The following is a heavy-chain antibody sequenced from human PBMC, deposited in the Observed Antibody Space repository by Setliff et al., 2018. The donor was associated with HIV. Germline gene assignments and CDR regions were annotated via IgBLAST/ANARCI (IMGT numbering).Heavy chain of an antibody. CDR3: ARCPSPPYCTSTTCYVDYYYMDV. J-gene: IGHJ6*03. D-gene: IGHD2-2*01. CDR1: GASISGYY. CDR2: IYYSGDT. V-gene: IGHV4-59*01. Sequence: SETLSLTCTVSGASISGYYWIWIRQSPGKGLEWIGYIYYSGDTNYNPSLKSRVTMSVDTSKNQFSLKLSSVTAADTAVYYCARCPSPPYCTSTTCYVDYYYMDVWGKGTTVTVSS.